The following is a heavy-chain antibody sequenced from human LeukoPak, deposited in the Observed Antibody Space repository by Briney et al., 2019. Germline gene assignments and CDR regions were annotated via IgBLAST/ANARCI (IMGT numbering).Heavy chain of an antibody. Sequence: ASVKVSCKASGYTFTSYDINWVRQATGQGLEWMGWMNPNSGNTGYAQKFQGRVTMTRNTSISTAYMELSSLRSEDTAVYYCARLLGYCSNTSCYGAFDIWGQGTMVTVSS. CDR3: ARLLGYCSNTSCYGAFDI. CDR2: MNPNSGNT. V-gene: IGHV1-8*01. CDR1: GYTFTSYD. J-gene: IGHJ3*02. D-gene: IGHD2-2*01.